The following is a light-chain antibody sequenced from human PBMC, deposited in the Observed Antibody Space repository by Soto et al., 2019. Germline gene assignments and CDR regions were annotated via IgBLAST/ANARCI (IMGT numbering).Light chain of an antibody. J-gene: IGKJ3*01. CDR1: QSVTINY. CDR3: QQYGSSPFT. CDR2: GAS. Sequence: EIVLTQSPGTLSLSPGERATLSCRASQSVTINYLAWYQQKPGQAPRLLIYGASTRATGIPDRFIGSGSGTDFTLTISRLEPEDFAVYFCQQYGSSPFTFGPGTKVDIK. V-gene: IGKV3-20*01.